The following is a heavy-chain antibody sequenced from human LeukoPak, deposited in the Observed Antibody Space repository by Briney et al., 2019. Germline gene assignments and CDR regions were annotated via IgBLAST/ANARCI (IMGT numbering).Heavy chain of an antibody. D-gene: IGHD2-2*01. CDR2: ISGSGGST. Sequence: GGSLRLSCAASGFTFSSYAMSWVRQAPGKGLEWVSSISGSGGSTYYADSVKGRFTISRDNSKDTLYLQMNSLRADETAVYYCASRPGADIGPLDYWGQGTLVTVSS. CDR1: GFTFSSYA. V-gene: IGHV3-23*01. CDR3: ASRPGADIGPLDY. J-gene: IGHJ4*02.